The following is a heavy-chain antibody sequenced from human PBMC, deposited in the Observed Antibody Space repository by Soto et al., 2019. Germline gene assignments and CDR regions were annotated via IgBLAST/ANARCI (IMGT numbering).Heavy chain of an antibody. CDR1: GESFNGYY. J-gene: IGHJ4*02. CDR2: INHSGST. Sequence: PSETLSLTCAVYGESFNGYYWSWIRQSPGKGLEWIGEINHSGSTNYNPSLKSRVTISVDPSKNRFSLKLSSVTAADTAVYYCARAWSDFWSARIDYWGQGALVTVSS. D-gene: IGHD3-3*01. V-gene: IGHV4-34*01. CDR3: ARAWSDFWSARIDY.